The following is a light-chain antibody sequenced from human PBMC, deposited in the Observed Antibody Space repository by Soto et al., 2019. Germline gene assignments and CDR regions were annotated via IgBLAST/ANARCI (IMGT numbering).Light chain of an antibody. J-gene: IGKJ4*01. V-gene: IGKV3-20*01. Sequence: EIVLTQSPGTLSLSPGERATPSCRASQSVGNNYLAWYQQKPGQAPRFLIYDASCRATGISDRFSGSGSGTDFTLTISRLEPEDFAVYYCEQYGSTPLTFGGGTKVEIK. CDR3: EQYGSTPLT. CDR1: QSVGNNY. CDR2: DAS.